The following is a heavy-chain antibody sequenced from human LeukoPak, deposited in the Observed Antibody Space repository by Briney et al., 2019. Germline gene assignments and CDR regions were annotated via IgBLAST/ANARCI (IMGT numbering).Heavy chain of an antibody. Sequence: SETLSLTCAVYGGSFSGYYWSWIRQPPGKGLEWIGEINHSGSTNYNPSLKSRVTISVDTSKNQFSLKLSSVTAADTAVYYCARDLDSSGYYENWGQGTLVTVSS. D-gene: IGHD3-22*01. J-gene: IGHJ4*02. CDR3: ARDLDSSGYYEN. CDR2: INHSGST. V-gene: IGHV4-34*01. CDR1: GGSFSGYY.